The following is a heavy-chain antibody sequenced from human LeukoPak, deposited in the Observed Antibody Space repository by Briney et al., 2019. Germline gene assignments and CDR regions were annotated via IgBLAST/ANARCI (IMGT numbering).Heavy chain of an antibody. V-gene: IGHV3-15*01. J-gene: IGHJ3*02. Sequence: GGSLRLSCAASGFTFSNAWMSWVRQAPGKGPEWVGRIKSKTDGGTADYAAPVKGRFTISRDDSKNTLYLQMNSLKTEDTAVYYCTTDRNDILTGYSHAFDIWGQGTMVTVSS. CDR1: GFTFSNAW. D-gene: IGHD3-9*01. CDR3: TTDRNDILTGYSHAFDI. CDR2: IKSKTDGGTA.